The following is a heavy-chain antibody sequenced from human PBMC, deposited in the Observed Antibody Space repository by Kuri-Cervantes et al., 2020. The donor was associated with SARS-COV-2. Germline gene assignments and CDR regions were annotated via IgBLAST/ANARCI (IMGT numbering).Heavy chain of an antibody. J-gene: IGHJ3*02. CDR3: ASNRDNWNDVVDAFDI. CDR1: GFTFSSYA. V-gene: IGHV3-30-3*01. CDR2: ISYDGSNK. Sequence: GGSLRLSCAASGFTFSSYAMHWVRQAPGKGLEWVAVISYDGSNKYYADSVKGRFTISRDNSKNTLYLQMNSLRAEDTAVYYCASNRDNWNDVVDAFDIWGQGTMATVSS. D-gene: IGHD1-20*01.